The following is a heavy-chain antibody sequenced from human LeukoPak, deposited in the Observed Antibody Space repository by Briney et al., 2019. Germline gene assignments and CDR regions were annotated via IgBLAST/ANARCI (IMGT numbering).Heavy chain of an antibody. CDR2: IKERGSEK. CDR3: ARGWGEKGRCRGGTCNNPQFDY. Sequence: GGSLRLSCRASGFTFSYYWMTWVRQAPGKGLEWLANIKERGSEKYYVDSVKGRFTSSRDNADNLVYLQMNSLRFEDTAVYYCARGWGEKGRCRGGTCNNPQFDYWGQGILVTVSS. D-gene: IGHD2-15*01. CDR1: GFTFSYYW. V-gene: IGHV3-7*01. J-gene: IGHJ4*02.